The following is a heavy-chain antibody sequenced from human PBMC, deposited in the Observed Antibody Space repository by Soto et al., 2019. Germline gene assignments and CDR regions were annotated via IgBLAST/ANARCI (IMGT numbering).Heavy chain of an antibody. CDR1: GFTFSDYY. V-gene: IGHV3-11*06. D-gene: IGHD3-22*01. CDR3: ARGHNYDNCGYQYFDY. Sequence: QVQLVESGGGLVKPGGSLRLSCAASGFTFSDYYMTWIRQAPGKGLKWVSFISGSRNYTDYADSVKGRFTISRDNAKNSLYLEMNSLRVEDTAVYYCARGHNYDNCGYQYFDYWGHGTLVTVSS. J-gene: IGHJ4*01. CDR2: ISGSRNYT.